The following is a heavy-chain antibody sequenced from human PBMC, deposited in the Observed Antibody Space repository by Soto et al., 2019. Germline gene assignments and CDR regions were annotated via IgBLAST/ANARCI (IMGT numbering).Heavy chain of an antibody. CDR3: EVTTGY. CDR2: VSPDHGNA. V-gene: IGHV1-8*01. J-gene: IGHJ4*02. CDR1: GYTFTDYD. Sequence: QVQVVQSGAEVKKPGASVRVSCKTSGYTFTDYDINWVRQATGQGLEWMGWVSPDHGNAGYAQQFQGRVTMTSDTSTSTVYMELSNLRSEDMAVYFCEVTTGYWGQGTMVTVSS. D-gene: IGHD2-21*02.